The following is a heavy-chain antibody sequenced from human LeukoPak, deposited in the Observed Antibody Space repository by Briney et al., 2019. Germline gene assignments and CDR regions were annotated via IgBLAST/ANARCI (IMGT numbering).Heavy chain of an antibody. Sequence: GASVKVSCKASGYTFTSYDITWVRQATGQGLEWMGWMNPNSGNTGYAQKFQGRVTMTRNTSISTAYMDLSSLRSEDTALYYCTRGHSADWGQGTLVTVSS. CDR1: GYTFTSYD. CDR3: TRGHSAD. J-gene: IGHJ1*01. CDR2: MNPNSGNT. D-gene: IGHD6-19*01. V-gene: IGHV1-8*01.